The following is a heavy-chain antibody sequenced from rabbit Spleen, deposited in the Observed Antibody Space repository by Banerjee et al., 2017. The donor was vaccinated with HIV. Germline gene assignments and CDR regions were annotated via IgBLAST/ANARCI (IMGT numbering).Heavy chain of an antibody. J-gene: IGHJ4*01. CDR2: SGDST. V-gene: IGHV1S43*01. CDR3: ARSGSGDWLYNL. CDR1: GFSFSSNYW. D-gene: IGHD1-1*01. Sequence: QSLEESGGDLVKPEGSLTLTCTASGFSFSSNYWICWVRQAPGKGLEWIGCSGDSTWYASWVNGRFTISRSTSLNTVTLQMTSLTAADTATYFCARSGSGDWLYNLWGPGTLVTVS.